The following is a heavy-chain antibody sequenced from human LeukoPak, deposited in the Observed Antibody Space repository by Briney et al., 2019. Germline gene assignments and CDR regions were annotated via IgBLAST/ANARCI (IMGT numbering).Heavy chain of an antibody. CDR2: IWYDGSNK. CDR3: ARSTYSSSWYYFDY. V-gene: IGHV3-33*01. CDR1: GFTFSSYG. J-gene: IGHJ4*02. D-gene: IGHD6-13*01. Sequence: GGSLRLSCAASGFTFSSYGMPWVRQAPGKGLEWVAVIWYDGSNKYYADSVKGRFTISRDNSKNTLYLQMNSLRAEDTAVYYCARSTYSSSWYYFDYWGQGTLVTVSS.